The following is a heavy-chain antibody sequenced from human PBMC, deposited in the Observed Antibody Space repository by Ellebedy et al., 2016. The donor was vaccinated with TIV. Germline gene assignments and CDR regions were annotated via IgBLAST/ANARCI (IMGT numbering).Heavy chain of an antibody. V-gene: IGHV3-7*01. J-gene: IGHJ4*02. CDR1: GFVFSGFS. Sequence: GGSLRLXCAASGFVFSGFSMNWVRQAPEEGLEWLAIIKEDGGEIHYADSVKGRFTISRDNAKNSLYLEMNSLRVEDTAVYFCVGGAGWQPDSWGQGTLVTVSS. CDR3: VGGAGWQPDS. D-gene: IGHD6-19*01. CDR2: IKEDGGEI.